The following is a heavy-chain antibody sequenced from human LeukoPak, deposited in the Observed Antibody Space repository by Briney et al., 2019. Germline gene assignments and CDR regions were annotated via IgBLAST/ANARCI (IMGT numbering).Heavy chain of an antibody. CDR2: ISYDGSNK. Sequence: PGGSLRLSCSASGFTFSSYAMHWVRQAPGKGLEWVAVISYDGSNKYYADSVKGRFTISRDNSKNTLYLQMNSLRAEDTAVYYCARDSISLSYGDFIPFDYWGQGTLVTVSS. J-gene: IGHJ4*02. D-gene: IGHD4-17*01. CDR1: GFTFSSYA. CDR3: ARDSISLSYGDFIPFDY. V-gene: IGHV3-30-3*01.